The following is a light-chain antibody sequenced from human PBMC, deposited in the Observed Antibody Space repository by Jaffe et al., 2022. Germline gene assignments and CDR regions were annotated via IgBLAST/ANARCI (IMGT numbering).Light chain of an antibody. V-gene: IGKV3-20*01. CDR1: QSVSNSY. CDR3: QQYGSSPPIT. J-gene: IGKJ5*01. CDR2: GAS. Sequence: EIVLTQSPGTLSLSPGERATLSCRASQSVSNSYLAWYQHKPGQAPRLLIYGASSRATGIPDRFSGSGSGTDFTLTITRLEPEDFAVYYCQQYGSSPPITFGQGTRLEIK.